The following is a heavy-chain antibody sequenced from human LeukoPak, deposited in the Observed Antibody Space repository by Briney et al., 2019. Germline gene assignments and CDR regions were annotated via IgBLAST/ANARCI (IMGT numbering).Heavy chain of an antibody. Sequence: PGGSLRLSCAASGFTFSSYGMHWVRQAPGKGLEWVAVISYDGSNKYYADSVKGRFTISKDNSKNTLYLQMNSLRAEDTAVYYCAKDRGDGGWSYFDYWGQGTLVTVSS. CDR3: AKDRGDGGWSYFDY. CDR2: ISYDGSNK. J-gene: IGHJ4*02. D-gene: IGHD6-19*01. CDR1: GFTFSSYG. V-gene: IGHV3-30*18.